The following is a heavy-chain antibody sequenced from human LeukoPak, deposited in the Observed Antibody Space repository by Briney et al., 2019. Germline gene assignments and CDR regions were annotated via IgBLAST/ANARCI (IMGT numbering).Heavy chain of an antibody. CDR2: IRGRGGST. D-gene: IGHD7-27*01. V-gene: IGHV3-23*01. J-gene: IGHJ6*03. CDR3: AKRVGKVTGGATPSYYYYRDV. CDR1: GFTFSSYA. Sequence: PGGSLRLSCAASGFTFSSYAMSWVRQAPGKGLERVSGIRGRGGSTYYADSVKGRFTISRDNSKNTLYLQMNSLRVEDTARFYCAKRVGKVTGGATPSYYYYRDVWVKGTTVTVSS.